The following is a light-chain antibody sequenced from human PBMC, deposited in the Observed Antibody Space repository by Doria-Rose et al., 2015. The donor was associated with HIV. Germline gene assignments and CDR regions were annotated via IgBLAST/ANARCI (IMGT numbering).Light chain of an antibody. Sequence: EIVLTQSPGTLSLSPGERATLSCRASQSFSSTYLAWYQQKPGQAPSLLIYDGSTSATGIPDRSSASASGTDFTLTINRLEPEDFALYYCHQYGTSWTFGQGTKVEI. V-gene: IGKV3-20*01. CDR1: QSFSSTY. CDR3: HQYGTSWT. J-gene: IGKJ1*01. CDR2: DGS.